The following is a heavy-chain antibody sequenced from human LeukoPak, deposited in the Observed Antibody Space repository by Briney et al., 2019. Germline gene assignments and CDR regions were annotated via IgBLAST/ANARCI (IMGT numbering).Heavy chain of an antibody. D-gene: IGHD3-9*01. CDR3: ARGVTYYDILTGYSVIYLGQAKNTYYYYYMDV. V-gene: IGHV4-61*02. CDR2: IYTSGST. J-gene: IGHJ6*03. CDR1: GGSISSGRYY. Sequence: PSETLSLTCTVSGGSISSGRYYWSWFRRSAGKGLEWIGRIYTSGSTNYNPSLKSPVTISVDTSKNQFSLKLSSVTAADTAVYYCARGVTYYDILTGYSVIYLGQAKNTYYYYYMDVWGKGTTVTVSS.